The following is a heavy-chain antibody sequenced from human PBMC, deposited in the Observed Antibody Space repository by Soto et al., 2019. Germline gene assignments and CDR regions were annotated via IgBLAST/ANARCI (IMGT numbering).Heavy chain of an antibody. CDR2: IYYSGST. CDR1: GGSISSYY. Sequence: SETLSLTCTVSGGSISSYYWSWIRQPPGKGLEWIGYIYYSGSTNYNPSLKSRVTISVDTSKNQFSLKLSSVTAADTAVYYCAASPGGVTIFGVSPPHYYYMDVWGKGTTVTVSS. V-gene: IGHV4-59*01. J-gene: IGHJ6*03. CDR3: AASPGGVTIFGVSPPHYYYMDV. D-gene: IGHD3-3*01.